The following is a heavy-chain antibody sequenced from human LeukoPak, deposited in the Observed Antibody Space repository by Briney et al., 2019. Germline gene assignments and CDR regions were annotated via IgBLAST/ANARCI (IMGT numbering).Heavy chain of an antibody. V-gene: IGHV4-30-2*01. CDR2: IYHSGST. Sequence: SQTLSLTCAVSGGSISSGGYSWSWIRQPPGKGPEWIGYIYHSGSTYYNPSLKSRVTISVDRSKNQFSLKLSSVTAADTAVYYCARERYSFGFAFDIWGRGTMVTVSS. D-gene: IGHD5-18*01. CDR1: GGSISSGGYS. CDR3: ARERYSFGFAFDI. J-gene: IGHJ3*02.